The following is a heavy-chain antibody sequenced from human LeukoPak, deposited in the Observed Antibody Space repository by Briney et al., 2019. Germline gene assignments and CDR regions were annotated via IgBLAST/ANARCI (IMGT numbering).Heavy chain of an antibody. CDR2: ISYDGSNK. CDR3: ARQGSYYDSSGYYFLDY. CDR1: GFTFSSYA. V-gene: IGHV3-30-3*01. Sequence: PGGSLRLSCAASGFTFSSYAMHWVRQAPGKGLEWVAVISYDGSNKYYADSVKGRFTISRDNAKNSLYLQMNSLRAEDTAVYYCARQGSYYDSSGYYFLDYWGQGTLVTVSS. J-gene: IGHJ4*02. D-gene: IGHD3-22*01.